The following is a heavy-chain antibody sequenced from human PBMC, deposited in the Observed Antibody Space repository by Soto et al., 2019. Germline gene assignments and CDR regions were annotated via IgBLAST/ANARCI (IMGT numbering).Heavy chain of an antibody. V-gene: IGHV4-39*01. CDR3: ARAPYYYDSSGYFSGDAFDI. Sequence: SETLSLTCTVSGGSISSSSYYWGWIRQPPGKGLEWIGSIYYSGSTYYNPSLKSRVTISVATSKNQFSLKLSSVTAADTAVYYCARAPYYYDSSGYFSGDAFDIWGQGTMVTVSS. J-gene: IGHJ3*02. D-gene: IGHD3-22*01. CDR1: GGSISSSSYY. CDR2: IYYSGST.